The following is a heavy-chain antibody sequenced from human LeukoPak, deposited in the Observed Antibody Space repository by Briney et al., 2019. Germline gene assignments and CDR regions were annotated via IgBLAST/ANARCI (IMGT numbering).Heavy chain of an antibody. J-gene: IGHJ4*02. CDR2: IYSSGYT. V-gene: IGHV4-4*07. Sequence: SETLSLTCTVSGGAIRSHYWNWIRQPAGKGLEWIGRIYSSGYTNDNPSLKSRIAMSVDMSKNQFSLRLNSVTAADTAVYYCARGEHSVDSWGQGMLVAVSS. D-gene: IGHD1/OR15-1a*01. CDR3: ARGEHSVDS. CDR1: GGAIRSHY.